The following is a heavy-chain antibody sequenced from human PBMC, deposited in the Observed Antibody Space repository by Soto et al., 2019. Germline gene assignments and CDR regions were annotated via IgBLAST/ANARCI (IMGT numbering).Heavy chain of an antibody. Sequence: GASVKVSCKASGYTFTSYDISWVRQATGQGLEWMGWMSPSSGTTGFVQKFQGRVTVTRDTSISTAYMEVTSLTSEDTAVYYCARSVYCGGDCYSKIFDYWSQGTLVTVSS. CDR3: ARSVYCGGDCYSKIFDY. D-gene: IGHD2-21*01. J-gene: IGHJ4*02. V-gene: IGHV1-8*01. CDR1: GYTFTSYD. CDR2: MSPSSGTT.